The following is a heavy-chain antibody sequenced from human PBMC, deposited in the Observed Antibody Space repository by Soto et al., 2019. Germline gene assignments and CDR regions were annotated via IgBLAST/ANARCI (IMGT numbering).Heavy chain of an antibody. V-gene: IGHV4-59*01. CDR2: IFYSGST. J-gene: IGHJ4*02. Sequence: SETLSLTCTVSGGSISSYYWSWIRQPPGKGLEWIGYIFYSGSTNYNPSLKSRVTISVDTSKNQFSLKLSSVTAADTAVYFCARRWGPTFDFWGQGNLVTVSS. CDR3: ARRWGPTFDF. CDR1: GGSISSYY. D-gene: IGHD1-26*01.